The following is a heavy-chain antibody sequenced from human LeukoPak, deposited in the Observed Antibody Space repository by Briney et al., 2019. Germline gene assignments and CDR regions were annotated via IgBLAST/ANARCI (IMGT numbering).Heavy chain of an antibody. CDR2: ISYSGGT. CDR1: GGSISSSPYY. V-gene: IGHV4-39*01. CDR3: VEDYYMDV. J-gene: IGHJ6*03. Sequence: SETLSLTCTVSGGSISSSPYYWGWIRQPPGKGLEWIGSISYSGGTYYNPSLKSRVTISVDTSKNQFSLNLSSVTAADTAMYYCVEDYYMDVWGKGTTVTVSS.